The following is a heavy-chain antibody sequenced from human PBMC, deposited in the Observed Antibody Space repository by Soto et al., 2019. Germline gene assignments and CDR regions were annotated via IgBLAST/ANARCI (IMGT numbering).Heavy chain of an antibody. CDR1: GDSVSSKSAT. CDR2: TYYRSKWST. V-gene: IGHV6-1*01. Sequence: SQTLSLTCAISGDSVSSKSATWNWIRQSPSRGLEWLGRTYYRSKWSTDYAVSVNNRITINPDTSKNQFSLQLNSVTPEDTAVYYCARGPPLYCTNGVCYPHYFDYWGQGTLVTVSS. D-gene: IGHD2-8*01. J-gene: IGHJ4*02. CDR3: ARGPPLYCTNGVCYPHYFDY.